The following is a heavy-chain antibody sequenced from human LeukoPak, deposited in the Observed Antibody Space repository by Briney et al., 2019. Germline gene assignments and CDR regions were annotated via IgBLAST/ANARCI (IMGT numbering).Heavy chain of an antibody. CDR3: ARLYGDYYFDY. CDR2: VYYSGST. V-gene: IGHV4-39*01. J-gene: IGHJ4*02. CDR1: GGSISSTTYY. Sequence: SETLSLTCTVSGGSISSTTYYWGCIRQPPGKGLEWIGSVYYSGSTYYNPSLKSRVTMSVDTSKNQFSLNLSSVTAADTAVYYCARLYGDYYFDYWGQGTLVTVSS. D-gene: IGHD4-17*01.